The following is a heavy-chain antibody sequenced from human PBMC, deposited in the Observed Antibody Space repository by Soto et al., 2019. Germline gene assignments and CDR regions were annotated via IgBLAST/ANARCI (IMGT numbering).Heavy chain of an antibody. D-gene: IGHD3-9*01. Sequence: ASVKVSCKASGYTFTSYGISWVRQAPGQGLEWMGWISAYNGNTNYAQKLQGRVTMTTDTSTSTAYMELRSLRSDDTAVYYCARAAYYDILTGYGSYWGQGTLVTVSS. J-gene: IGHJ4*02. CDR1: GYTFTSYG. CDR2: ISAYNGNT. V-gene: IGHV1-18*01. CDR3: ARAAYYDILTGYGSY.